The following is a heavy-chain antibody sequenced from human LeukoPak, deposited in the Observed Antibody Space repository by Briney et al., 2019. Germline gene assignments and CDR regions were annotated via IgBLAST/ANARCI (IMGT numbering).Heavy chain of an antibody. Sequence: ASVKVSCKASGYTFTNYGISWVRQAPGQGLEWMGWISAYNGNTKYAQKLQGRVTMTTDTSTSTAYVELRSLRSDDTAVYYCARDLFVVAFDYWGQGTLVTVSS. V-gene: IGHV1-18*01. D-gene: IGHD2-15*01. CDR3: ARDLFVVAFDY. J-gene: IGHJ4*02. CDR1: GYTFTNYG. CDR2: ISAYNGNT.